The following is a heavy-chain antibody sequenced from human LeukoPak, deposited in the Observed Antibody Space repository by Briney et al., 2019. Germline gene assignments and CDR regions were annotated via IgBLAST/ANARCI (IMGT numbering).Heavy chain of an antibody. CDR1: GFTFSDYY. V-gene: IGHV3-11*04. D-gene: IGHD4-11*01. CDR2: ISSSGSTI. Sequence: GGSLRLSCAASGFTFSDYYMSWIRQAPGKGLEWVSYISSSGSTIYYADSVKGRFTISRDNAKNSLYLQMNSLRAEDTAVYYCARVSRDFYSNYYYYYGMDVWGQGTPVTVSS. CDR3: ARVSRDFYSNYYYYYGMDV. J-gene: IGHJ6*02.